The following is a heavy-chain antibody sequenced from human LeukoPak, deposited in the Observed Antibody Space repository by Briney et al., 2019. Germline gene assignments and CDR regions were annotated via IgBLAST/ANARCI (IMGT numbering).Heavy chain of an antibody. J-gene: IGHJ4*02. Sequence: PGGSLRLSCAASGFTFTNAWMSWVRQAPGKGLEWVGRIRSKTDGGTADYAAPVKGRFIISRDDSKNTLYLQMNSLKAEDTAVYYCTRYSSGWYWGQGTLVTVS. CDR3: TRYSSGWY. V-gene: IGHV3-15*01. D-gene: IGHD6-19*01. CDR1: GFTFTNAW. CDR2: IRSKTDGGTA.